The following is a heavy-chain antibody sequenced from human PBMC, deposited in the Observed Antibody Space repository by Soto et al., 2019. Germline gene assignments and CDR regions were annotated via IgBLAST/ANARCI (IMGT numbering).Heavy chain of an antibody. J-gene: IGHJ4*02. Sequence: QVQLVESGGGVVQPGRSLRLSCAASGFTFTSYGMHWVRQAPGKGLEWVAVISYDGSNKYYADSVKGRFTISRDNSKNTLYLQMNSLRAEDTAVYYCAKDPSSWGLPLPGHWGQGTLVTGSS. V-gene: IGHV3-30*18. CDR2: ISYDGSNK. CDR1: GFTFTSYG. CDR3: AKDPSSWGLPLPGH. D-gene: IGHD1-26*01.